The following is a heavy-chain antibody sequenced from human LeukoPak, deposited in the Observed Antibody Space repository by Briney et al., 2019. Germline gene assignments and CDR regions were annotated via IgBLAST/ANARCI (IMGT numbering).Heavy chain of an antibody. J-gene: IGHJ4*02. CDR3: AKDLGYSYGGDY. Sequence: PGGSLRLSCAASGFTFSSYGMHWVRQAPGKGLEWVAFIRYDGSNKYYADSVKGRFTISRDNSKNTLYLQMNSLRAEGTAVYYCAKDLGYSYGGDYWGQGTLVTVSS. CDR2: IRYDGSNK. CDR1: GFTFSSYG. V-gene: IGHV3-30*02. D-gene: IGHD5-18*01.